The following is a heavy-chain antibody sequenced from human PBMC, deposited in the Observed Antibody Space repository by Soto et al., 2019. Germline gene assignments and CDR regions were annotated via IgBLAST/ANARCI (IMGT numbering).Heavy chain of an antibody. CDR3: AREKSGYYDY. J-gene: IGHJ4*02. CDR2: IVTYNGNT. D-gene: IGHD3-3*01. CDR1: GYTFTNYG. V-gene: IGHV1-18*01. Sequence: ASVKVSCKAAGYTFTNYGISWVRQAPGQGLEWMGWIVTYNGNTQSTQKLQGRVTMTTDTSTSTAYMELRSLRSDDTAVYYCAREKSGYYDYWGQGTLVTVSS.